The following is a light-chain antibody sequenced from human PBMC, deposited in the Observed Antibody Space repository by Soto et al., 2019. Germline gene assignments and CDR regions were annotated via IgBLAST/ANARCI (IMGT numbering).Light chain of an antibody. CDR3: QQANSFQYT. CDR1: QGVSNW. J-gene: IGKJ2*01. V-gene: IGKV1-12*01. CDR2: AAS. Sequence: SQGVSNWLAWSHQKPGKAPKLLIYAASTLRSGVPSRFRGSGSWTDFTFTISSLQPEDFATYYCQQANSFQYTFGKGIKVDI.